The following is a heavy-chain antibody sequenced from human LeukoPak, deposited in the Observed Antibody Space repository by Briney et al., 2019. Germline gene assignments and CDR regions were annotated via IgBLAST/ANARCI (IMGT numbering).Heavy chain of an antibody. V-gene: IGHV3-30-3*01. CDR1: GFIFSTYA. CDR2: LSYDGSNQ. J-gene: IGHJ4*02. D-gene: IGHD5-12*01. CDR3: ARRRSGYDC. Sequence: GGSLRLSCAASGFIFSTYAMHWVRQAQGKGLEWVAVLSYDGSNQYYADSVKGRFTISRDNSKNTLHLQMNSLRTEDTAVYYCARRRSGYDCWGQGTLVTVSS.